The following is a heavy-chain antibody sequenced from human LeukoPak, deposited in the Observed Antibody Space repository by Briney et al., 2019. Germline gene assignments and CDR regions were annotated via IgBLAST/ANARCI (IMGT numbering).Heavy chain of an antibody. D-gene: IGHD3-3*01. Sequence: PSETLSLTCTVSGGSISSYYWSWIRQPPGKGLEWIGYIYYSGSTNYNPSLKSRVTISVDTSKNQFSLKLSSVTAADTAVYYCARITIFGVALDYSGQGTLVTVSS. CDR1: GGSISSYY. V-gene: IGHV4-59*01. CDR3: ARITIFGVALDY. CDR2: IYYSGST. J-gene: IGHJ4*02.